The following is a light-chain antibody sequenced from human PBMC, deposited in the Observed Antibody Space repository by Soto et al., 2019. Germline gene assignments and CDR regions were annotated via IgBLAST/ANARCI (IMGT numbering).Light chain of an antibody. CDR3: QHYHSQSIT. Sequence: DILLIQSPATLSASVGDRITITCRASENIFKFLAWYQQRSGSAPNLLIYAASDLEKGVPSRFSGSGSGTEFTITIDNMQPNDSTTYFCQHYHSQSITFGGGTQVDVK. CDR1: ENIFKF. V-gene: IGKV1-5*01. J-gene: IGKJ4*01. CDR2: AAS.